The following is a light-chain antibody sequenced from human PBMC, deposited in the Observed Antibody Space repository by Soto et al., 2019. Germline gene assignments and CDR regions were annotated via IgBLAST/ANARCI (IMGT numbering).Light chain of an antibody. Sequence: QSVLTQPPSVSGAPGQRITFSCTGSNSNIGAGYEVHWYQQLPGTAPKLLIYDSINRPSGVPDRFSGSKSGTSASLAITGRQAGDEADYCCQSYDSSVSGAIFGGGTQLTVL. CDR2: DSI. CDR3: QSYDSSVSGAI. J-gene: IGLJ2*01. V-gene: IGLV1-40*01. CDR1: NSNIGAGYE.